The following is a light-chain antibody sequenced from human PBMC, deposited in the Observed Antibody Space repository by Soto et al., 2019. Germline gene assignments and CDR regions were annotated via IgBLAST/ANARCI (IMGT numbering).Light chain of an antibody. J-gene: IGLJ3*02. V-gene: IGLV1-44*01. CDR1: SSNIGGET. Sequence: QPVLTQPPSASGSPGQRVTISCSGSSSNIGGETVNWYQQVPGTAPKLLIYGKTQRPSGVPDRFSGSKSGTSVSLAISGLQSEDEADYYCAAWDDSLNSWVFGGGTKLTVL. CDR3: AAWDDSLNSWV. CDR2: GKT.